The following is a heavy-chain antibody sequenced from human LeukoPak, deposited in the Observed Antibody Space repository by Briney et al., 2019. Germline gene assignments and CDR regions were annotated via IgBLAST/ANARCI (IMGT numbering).Heavy chain of an antibody. J-gene: IGHJ4*02. CDR1: GFTFSSYG. V-gene: IGHV3-33*06. CDR3: AKDSDTNSDGYNSFDY. D-gene: IGHD5-24*01. Sequence: GRSLRLSCAASGFTFSSYGMHWVRQAPGKGLDWVAVIWYDGSNKYYADSVKGRFTISRDNSKNTLYLQMNSLRAEDTAVYYCAKDSDTNSDGYNSFDYWGQGTLVTVSS. CDR2: IWYDGSNK.